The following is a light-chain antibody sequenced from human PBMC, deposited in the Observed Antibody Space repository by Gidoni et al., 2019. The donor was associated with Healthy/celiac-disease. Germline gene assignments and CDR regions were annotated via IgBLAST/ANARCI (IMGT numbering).Light chain of an antibody. Sequence: DIVINLTPLSSPLTHGQPASISGRSSISIVNSDGNNNMSWLQQRPGQPTRLLIYKISNRFSGVPERFSGSGAGTDFTLKISRVEAEDVGVYYCMQATQFPYTFGQGTKLEIK. CDR1: ISIVNSDGNNN. V-gene: IGKV2-24*01. CDR2: KIS. J-gene: IGKJ2*01. CDR3: MQATQFPYT.